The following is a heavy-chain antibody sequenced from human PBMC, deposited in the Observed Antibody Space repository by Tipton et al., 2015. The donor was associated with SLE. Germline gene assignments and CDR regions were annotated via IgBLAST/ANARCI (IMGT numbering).Heavy chain of an antibody. CDR3: ASSPLEFYDFWNGYFDF. Sequence: TLSLTCTFSGGAISDYYWNWIRQPPGKGLEWIGNIYYSGSTSYNPSLKSRVTISIDTTKNHFSLKLSSVTAADTAMYYCASSPLEFYDFWNGYFDFWGQGTLVTASS. CDR1: GGAISDYY. V-gene: IGHV4-59*01. CDR2: IYYSGST. J-gene: IGHJ4*02. D-gene: IGHD3-3*01.